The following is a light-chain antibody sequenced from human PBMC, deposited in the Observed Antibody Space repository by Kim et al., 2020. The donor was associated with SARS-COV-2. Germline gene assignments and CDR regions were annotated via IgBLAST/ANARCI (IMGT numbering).Light chain of an antibody. Sequence: QSALTQHPSASGSPGQSVTISCTGSSSDIGGSNFVSWYRQQPGTAPRLIIYEVFKRPSGVPDRFSGSKSGNTAFLTVSGLQSDDEGDFYCCSYVDTNNFVFGTGTKVTVL. CDR1: SSDIGGSNF. CDR3: CSYVDTNNFV. V-gene: IGLV2-8*01. CDR2: EVF. J-gene: IGLJ1*01.